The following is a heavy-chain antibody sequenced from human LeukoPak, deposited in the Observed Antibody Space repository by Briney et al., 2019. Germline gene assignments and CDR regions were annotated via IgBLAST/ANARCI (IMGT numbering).Heavy chain of an antibody. Sequence: EASVKVSCKASGYTFTSYGISWLRQAPGQGLEWMGWISAYNGNTNYAQKLQVRVTMTTDTSTSTAYMELRSLRSDDTAVYYCARDYRVGYPTYYYGMDVWGQGTTVTVSS. CDR2: ISAYNGNT. D-gene: IGHD2-8*02. J-gene: IGHJ6*02. CDR1: GYTFTSYG. V-gene: IGHV1-18*01. CDR3: ARDYRVGYPTYYYGMDV.